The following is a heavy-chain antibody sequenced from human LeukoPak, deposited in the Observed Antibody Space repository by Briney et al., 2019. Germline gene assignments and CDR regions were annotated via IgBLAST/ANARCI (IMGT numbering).Heavy chain of an antibody. Sequence: SETLSLTCTGSGDSFDNEMFYWAWLGERPGKGLHWIASVHQRANTYDTASLKSRVIISLDTSKSQFFLTLTSVTAADVAVYYCARQAGIGFDLWGQGTLVGVSS. J-gene: IGHJ5*02. CDR1: GDSFDNEMFY. V-gene: IGHV4-39*01. CDR3: ARQAGIGFDL. CDR2: VHQRANT.